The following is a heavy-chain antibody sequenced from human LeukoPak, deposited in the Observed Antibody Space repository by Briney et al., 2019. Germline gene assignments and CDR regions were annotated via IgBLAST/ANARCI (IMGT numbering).Heavy chain of an antibody. Sequence: SETLSLTCTVSGGSISSSSYYWGWIRQPPGKGLEWMGSIFYSGITYHNPSLKSRFTISVDTSKNQFSLKLRSVTAADTAVYYCARHVVGAYYFDYWGQGTLVTVSS. D-gene: IGHD4/OR15-4a*01. CDR1: GGSISSSSYY. J-gene: IGHJ4*02. CDR2: IFYSGIT. CDR3: ARHVVGAYYFDY. V-gene: IGHV4-39*01.